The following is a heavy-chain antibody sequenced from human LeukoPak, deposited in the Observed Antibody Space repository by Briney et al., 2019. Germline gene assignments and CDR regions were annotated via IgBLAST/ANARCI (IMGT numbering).Heavy chain of an antibody. V-gene: IGHV4-59*01. CDR1: GGSISSFY. CDR2: IYYSANT. CDR3: ARGYSGSYGRFDY. D-gene: IGHD1-26*01. J-gene: IGHJ4*02. Sequence: SETLSLTCTVSGGSISSFYWSWIRQPPGKGLEWIGYIYYSANTNYNPSLKNRVTISVDTSKNQFSLKLSSVTAADTAVYYCARGYSGSYGRFDYWGQGTLATVSS.